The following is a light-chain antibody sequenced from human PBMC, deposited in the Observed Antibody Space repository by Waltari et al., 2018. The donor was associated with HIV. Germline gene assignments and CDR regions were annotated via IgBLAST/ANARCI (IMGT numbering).Light chain of an antibody. CDR2: QDS. Sequence: SYELTQPPSVSVSPGQTASITCSGDKLGDKYACWYQQKPGQSPVLVIYQDSKRPSGIPVRFSGSNSGNTATLTISGTQAMDEADYYCQAWDSSPEVVFGGGTKLTVL. V-gene: IGLV3-1*01. J-gene: IGLJ2*01. CDR1: KLGDKY. CDR3: QAWDSSPEVV.